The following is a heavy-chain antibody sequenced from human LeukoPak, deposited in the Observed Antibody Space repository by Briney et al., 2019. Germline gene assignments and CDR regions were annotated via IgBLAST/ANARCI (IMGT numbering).Heavy chain of an antibody. Sequence: GGSLRLSCAASGFTFSSYSMNWVRLAPGKGLEWVSSISSSSSYIYYADSVKGRFTISRDNAKNSLYLQMNSLRAEDTAVYYCARDRSSGWGFDYWGQGTLVTVSS. CDR1: GFTFSSYS. J-gene: IGHJ4*02. V-gene: IGHV3-21*01. CDR3: ARDRSSGWGFDY. D-gene: IGHD6-19*01. CDR2: ISSSSSYI.